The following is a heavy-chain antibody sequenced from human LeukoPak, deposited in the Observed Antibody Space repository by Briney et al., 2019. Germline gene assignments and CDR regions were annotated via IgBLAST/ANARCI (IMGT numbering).Heavy chain of an antibody. CDR2: ISFSVNTK. D-gene: IGHD3-10*01. V-gene: IGHV3-48*04. Sequence: GGSLRLSCAASGFTFSDYSMNWVRQAPGKGLEWVSYISFSVNTKYYGDSVKGRFTISRDNAKNSLYLHMDSLRAEDTAVYYCAREARDSGSYPYGLDVWGQGTTVTVSS. CDR3: AREARDSGSYPYGLDV. CDR1: GFTFSDYS. J-gene: IGHJ6*02.